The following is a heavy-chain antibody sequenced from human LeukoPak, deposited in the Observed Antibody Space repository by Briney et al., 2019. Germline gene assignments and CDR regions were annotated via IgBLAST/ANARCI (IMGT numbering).Heavy chain of an antibody. CDR3: ARDGSSIAARRPFDY. D-gene: IGHD6-6*01. CDR1: GGTFSSYA. Sequence: SVKVSCKASGGTFSSYAISWVRQAPGQGLEWMGGIISIFGTANYAQKFQGRVTITADESTSTAYMELSSLRSEDTAVYYCARDGSSIAARRPFDYWGQGTLVTLSS. V-gene: IGHV1-69*13. J-gene: IGHJ4*02. CDR2: IISIFGTA.